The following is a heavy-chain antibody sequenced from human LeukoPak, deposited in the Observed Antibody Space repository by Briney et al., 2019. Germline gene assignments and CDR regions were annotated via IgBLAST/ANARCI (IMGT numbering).Heavy chain of an antibody. D-gene: IGHD3-10*01. J-gene: IGHJ4*02. CDR3: ARAYGSGSWIDY. V-gene: IGHV4-59*11. Sequence: SVTLSLTCTVSGGSISSHYWSWIRQPPGKGLEWIGYIYYSGSTNYNPSLKCRVTISVDTSKNQFSLKLSSVTAADTAVYYCARAYGSGSWIDYWGQGTLVTVSS. CDR2: IYYSGST. CDR1: GGSISSHY.